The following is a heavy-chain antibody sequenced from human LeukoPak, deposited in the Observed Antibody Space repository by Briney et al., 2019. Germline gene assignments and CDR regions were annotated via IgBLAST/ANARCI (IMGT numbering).Heavy chain of an antibody. CDR2: INNVASHI. J-gene: IGHJ4*02. CDR1: GLTFSRYW. V-gene: IGHV3-21*01. Sequence: GGSLRLSCAASGLTFSRYWMTWFRQAPEKGLEWVSSINNVASHIYYAHSVKGRFTISRDNAKNSLYLQMNSLSDEDTAVYYCARDPTQYLRYGHFDYWGQGTLVTVSS. D-gene: IGHD5/OR15-5a*01. CDR3: ARDPTQYLRYGHFDY.